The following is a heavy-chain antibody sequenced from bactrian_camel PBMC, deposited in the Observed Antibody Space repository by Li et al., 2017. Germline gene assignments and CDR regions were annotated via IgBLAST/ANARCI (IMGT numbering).Heavy chain of an antibody. D-gene: IGHD6*01. J-gene: IGHJ6*01. Sequence: VQLVESGGGSVHAGGPLRLSCAASGSTYSSNCMGWFRQAPGKGLEWVSSVTSGGGVTTYAGSVKGRFTISRDNAKNTLYLQNNSLKPEDTGVYYCVREIGDSWSLFGYWDQGTQVTVS. V-gene: IGHV3S42*01. CDR1: GSTYSSNC. CDR3: VREIGDSWSLFGY. CDR2: VTSGGGVT.